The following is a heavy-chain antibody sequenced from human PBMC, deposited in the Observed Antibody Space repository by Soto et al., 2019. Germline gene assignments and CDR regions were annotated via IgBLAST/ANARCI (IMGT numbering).Heavy chain of an antibody. Sequence: GASVKGSCKASGYTFTGYYMHWVRQATGQGLEWMGWMNPNSGNTGYAQKFQGRVTMTRNTSISTAYMELSSLRSEDTAVYYCGRGVTIFGYMDVWGKGTTVTVSS. CDR2: MNPNSGNT. CDR3: GRGVTIFGYMDV. CDR1: GYTFTGYY. J-gene: IGHJ6*03. V-gene: IGHV1-8*02. D-gene: IGHD3-3*01.